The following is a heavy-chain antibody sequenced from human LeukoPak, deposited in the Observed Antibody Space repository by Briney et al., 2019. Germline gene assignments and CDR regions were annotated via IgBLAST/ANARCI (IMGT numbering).Heavy chain of an antibody. J-gene: IGHJ4*02. V-gene: IGHV4-59*02. CDR3: ARSRREIGVPVAGLIDY. CDR1: GDSVGSYY. Sequence: SETLSLTCIVSGDSVGSYYWNGSRQTPGKELEWIGYIFYSGNPNYNPSLNSRATISLHTSKNQFSLKLRSVTAADTAVYYCARSRREIGVPVAGLIDYWGQGTQVTVSS. CDR2: IFYSGNP. D-gene: IGHD6-19*01.